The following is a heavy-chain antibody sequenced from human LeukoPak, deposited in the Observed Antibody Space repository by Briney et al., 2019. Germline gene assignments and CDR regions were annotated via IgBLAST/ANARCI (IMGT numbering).Heavy chain of an antibody. CDR2: IYYSGST. CDR3: ARARIGGAHRTRGYFDY. CDR1: GGSISSSSHY. J-gene: IGHJ4*02. V-gene: IGHV4-61*05. Sequence: SETLSLTCTVSGGSISSSSHYWAWIRQPPGKGLEWIGYIYYSGSTNYNPSLKSRVTISVDTSKNQFSLKLSSVTAADTAVYYCARARIGGAHRTRGYFDYWGQGTLVTVSS. D-gene: IGHD3-16*01.